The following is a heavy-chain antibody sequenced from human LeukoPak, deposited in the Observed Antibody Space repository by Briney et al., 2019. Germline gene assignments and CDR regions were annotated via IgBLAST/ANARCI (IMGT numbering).Heavy chain of an antibody. CDR2: IYHSGST. V-gene: IGHV4-30-2*01. D-gene: IGHD3-16*01. CDR1: GGSISSGGYS. Sequence: PSETLSLTCAVSGGSISSGGYSWSWIRQPPGKGLEWLGYIYHSGSTYYNPSLKSRVTISVDRSKNQFSLKLSSVTAADTAVYYCARGPETEGGGLDYWGQGTLVTVSS. J-gene: IGHJ4*02. CDR3: ARGPETEGGGLDY.